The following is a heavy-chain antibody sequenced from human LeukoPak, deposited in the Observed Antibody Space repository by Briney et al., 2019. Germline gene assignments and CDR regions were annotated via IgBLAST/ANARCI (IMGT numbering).Heavy chain of an antibody. CDR3: AKERSVATNGDLSS. D-gene: IGHD5-12*01. CDR1: GFTFSSYG. J-gene: IGHJ4*02. CDR2: IWYDGSNK. V-gene: IGHV3-33*06. Sequence: PGGSLRRSCAASGFTFSSYGMHWVRQAPGKGLELVAVIWYDGSNKYYTDSVKCRFTISRDNSKNTLYLQMNSLRAEDTAVYCCAKERSVATNGDLSSWGQGTLVTVSS.